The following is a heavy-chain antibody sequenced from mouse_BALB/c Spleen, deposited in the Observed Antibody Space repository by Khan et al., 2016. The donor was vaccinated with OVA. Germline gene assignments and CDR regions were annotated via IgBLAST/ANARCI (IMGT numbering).Heavy chain of an antibody. CDR1: GYSITTDYA. V-gene: IGHV3-2*02. D-gene: IGHD1-1*01. J-gene: IGHJ2*01. Sequence: EVQLQESGPGLVKPSQSLSLTCTVTGYSITTDYAWNWIRQFPGNKLEWMGYISYSGNPKYNPSLKSRISITRDTSTNQFFLQLKSVTTEDTASYYCARVYGGDFDYWGQGTTLTVSS. CDR3: ARVYGGDFDY. CDR2: ISYSGNP.